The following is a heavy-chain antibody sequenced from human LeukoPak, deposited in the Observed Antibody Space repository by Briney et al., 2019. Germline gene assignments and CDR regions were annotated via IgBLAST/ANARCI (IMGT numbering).Heavy chain of an antibody. V-gene: IGHV4-61*02. Sequence: SETLSLTCTVSGGSISSGSYYWSWIRQPAGKGLEWIGRIYTSGSTNYNPSLKSRVTISVDTSKNQFSLKLSSVTAADTAVYYCARMYYYGSGDIDYWGQGTLVTVSS. CDR1: GGSISSGSYY. CDR3: ARMYYYGSGDIDY. D-gene: IGHD3-10*01. CDR2: IYTSGST. J-gene: IGHJ4*02.